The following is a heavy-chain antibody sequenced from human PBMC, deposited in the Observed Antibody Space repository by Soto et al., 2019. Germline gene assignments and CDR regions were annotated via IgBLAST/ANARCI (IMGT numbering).Heavy chain of an antibody. J-gene: IGHJ6*02. CDR3: ARDGAMVRGDGGDYYYGMDV. Sequence: SVKVSCKASGGTFSSYAISWVRQAPGQGLEWMGGIIPIFGTANYAQKFQGRVTITADESTSTAYMELSSLRSEDTAVYYCARDGAMVRGDGGDYYYGMDVWGQGTTVTVSS. CDR1: GGTFSSYA. D-gene: IGHD3-10*01. V-gene: IGHV1-69*13. CDR2: IIPIFGTA.